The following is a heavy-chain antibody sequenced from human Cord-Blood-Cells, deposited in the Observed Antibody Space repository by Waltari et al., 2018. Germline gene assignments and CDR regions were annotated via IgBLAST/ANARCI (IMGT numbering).Heavy chain of an antibody. CDR1: GGSFSASS. J-gene: IGHJ3*02. Sequence: QVQLQQWGAGLLKPSETLSLTCAVYGGSFSASSCSWIRQPPGKGLEWIGEINHSGSTNYNPSLKSRVTISVDTSKNQFSLKLSSVTAADTAVYYCARGLNDAFDIWGQGTMVTVSS. V-gene: IGHV4-34*01. CDR3: ARGLNDAFDI. CDR2: INHSGST.